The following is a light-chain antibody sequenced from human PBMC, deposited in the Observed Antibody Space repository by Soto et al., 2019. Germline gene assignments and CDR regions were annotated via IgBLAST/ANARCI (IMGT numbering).Light chain of an antibody. V-gene: IGKV3-15*01. CDR3: QQYNNWPTWT. CDR1: QSVSSN. J-gene: IGKJ1*01. CDR2: GAS. Sequence: EIVMTQSPATLSVSPWERATLSCRASQSVSSNLAWYQQKPGQAPRLLIYGASTRATGIPARFSGSGSGTEFTLTISSLQSEDFAVYYCQQYNNWPTWTSGQGTKVDIK.